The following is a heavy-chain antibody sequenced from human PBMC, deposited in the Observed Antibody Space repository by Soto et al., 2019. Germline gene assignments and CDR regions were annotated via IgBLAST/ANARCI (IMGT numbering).Heavy chain of an antibody. CDR2: IYYSGST. CDR3: ANYDTSGYGMDY. D-gene: IGHD3-22*01. J-gene: IGHJ4*02. V-gene: IGHV4-59*01. CDR1: GVSISTYY. Sequence: ASETLSLTCTVSGVSISTYYWNWIRQPPGKGLEWIGYIYYSGSTNYNPSLKSRVTTSLDTSNNQFSLKLSSVTAADTAVYYCANYDTSGYGMDYWGQGTLVTVSS.